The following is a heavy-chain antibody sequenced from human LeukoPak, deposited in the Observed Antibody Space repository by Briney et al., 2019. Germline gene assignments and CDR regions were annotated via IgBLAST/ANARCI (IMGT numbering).Heavy chain of an antibody. D-gene: IGHD3-3*01. J-gene: IGHJ4*02. CDR2: ISAYNGNT. Sequence: ASVKVSCKASGYTFTSYGISWVRQAPGQGLEWMGWISAYNGNTNYAQKLQGRVTMTTDTSTSTAYMELRSLRSDDTAVYDCARGVADDFWSGYYCYFDYWGQGTLVTVAS. CDR1: GYTFTSYG. CDR3: ARGVADDFWSGYYCYFDY. V-gene: IGHV1-18*01.